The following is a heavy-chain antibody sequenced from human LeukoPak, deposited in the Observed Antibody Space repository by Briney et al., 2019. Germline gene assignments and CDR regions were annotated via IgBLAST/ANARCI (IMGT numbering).Heavy chain of an antibody. Sequence: ASVKVSCKASGYTFTSYGISWVRQAPGQGLEWMGWISAYNGNTNYAQKLQGRVTMTTDTSTSTAYMELRSLRSDDTAVYYCARVFTMVRGVIITSPLGYWGQGTLVNVSS. CDR2: ISAYNGNT. CDR1: GYTFTSYG. J-gene: IGHJ4*02. D-gene: IGHD3-10*01. V-gene: IGHV1-18*01. CDR3: ARVFTMVRGVIITSPLGY.